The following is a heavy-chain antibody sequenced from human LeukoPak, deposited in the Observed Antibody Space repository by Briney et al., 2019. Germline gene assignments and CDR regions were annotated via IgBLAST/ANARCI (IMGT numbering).Heavy chain of an antibody. CDR2: ISWNSGSI. J-gene: IGHJ4*02. D-gene: IGHD6-19*01. CDR1: GFTFSNYA. CDR3: AKGEQWLVRGDY. V-gene: IGHV3-9*01. Sequence: GGSLRLSCAASGFTFSNYAMHWVRQAPGKGLEWVSGISWNSGSIGYADSVKGRFTISRDNAKNSLYLQMNSLRAEDTALYYCAKGEQWLVRGDYWGQGTLVTVSS.